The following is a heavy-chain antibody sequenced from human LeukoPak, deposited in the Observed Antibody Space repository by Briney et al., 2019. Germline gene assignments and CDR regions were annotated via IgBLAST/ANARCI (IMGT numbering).Heavy chain of an antibody. D-gene: IGHD3-10*01. J-gene: IGHJ6*02. CDR3: ARVKGSGSYYGQDYGMDA. Sequence: SVKVSCKASGGTFSSYAISWVRQAPGQGLEWMGGIIPIFGTANYAQKFQGRVTITADESTSTAYMELSSLRSEDTAVYYCARVKGSGSYYGQDYGMDAWGQGTTVTVSS. CDR2: IIPIFGTA. CDR1: GGTFSSYA. V-gene: IGHV1-69*13.